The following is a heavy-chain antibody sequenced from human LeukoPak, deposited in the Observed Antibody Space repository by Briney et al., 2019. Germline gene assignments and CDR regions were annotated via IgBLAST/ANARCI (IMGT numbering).Heavy chain of an antibody. CDR1: GGSISRSNW. D-gene: IGHD2/OR15-2a*01. Sequence: PSETLSLTCAVSGGSISRSNWWSWVRQPPGKGLEWIGEIYHSGSTNYNPSLKSRVTISVDKSKNQFSLKLSSVTAADTAVYYCARLRISTFLRGFYYYFDYWGQGTLVTVSS. CDR2: IYHSGST. CDR3: ARLRISTFLRGFYYYFDY. J-gene: IGHJ4*02. V-gene: IGHV4-4*02.